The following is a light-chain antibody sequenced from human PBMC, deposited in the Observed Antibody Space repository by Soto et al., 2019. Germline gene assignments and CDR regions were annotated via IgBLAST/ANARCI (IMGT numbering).Light chain of an antibody. CDR2: EVS. V-gene: IGLV2-14*01. J-gene: IGLJ3*02. CDR1: SSDVGGYNY. CDR3: SSYTSSSTWV. Sequence: QSVLTQPGSVSGSPGQSITISCTGTSSDVGGYNYVSWYQQHPGKAPKLMMYEVSNRPSGVSHRFSGSKSGNTASLTISGLQDEDEADYYCSSYTSSSTWVFGGGTKLTVL.